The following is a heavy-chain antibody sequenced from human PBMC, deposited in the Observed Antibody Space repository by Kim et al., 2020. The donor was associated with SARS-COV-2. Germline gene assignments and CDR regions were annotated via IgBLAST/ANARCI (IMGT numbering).Heavy chain of an antibody. Sequence: SETLSLTCTVSGGSISSSSYYWGWIRQPPGKGLEWIGSIYYSGSTYYNPSLKSRVTISVDTSKNQFSLKLSSVTAADTAVYYCARRRRQQLVLFYFDYWGQGTLVTVSS. V-gene: IGHV4-39*01. CDR3: ARRRRQQLVLFYFDY. CDR2: IYYSGST. D-gene: IGHD6-13*01. CDR1: GGSISSSSYY. J-gene: IGHJ4*02.